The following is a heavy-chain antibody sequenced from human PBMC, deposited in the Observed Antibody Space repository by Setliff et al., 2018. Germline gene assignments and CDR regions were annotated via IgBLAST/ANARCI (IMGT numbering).Heavy chain of an antibody. CDR3: ARYNPKLPELAIYGSFDY. CDR2: INHSGNT. D-gene: IGHD3-3*01. CDR1: GDSISSGNW. Sequence: SETLSLTCAVSGDSISSGNWWSWVRQPPEKGLEWIGEINHSGNTNYNPSLKSRVTISLDTSKNQFSLKLTSGTAADTAVYHCARYNPKLPELAIYGSFDYWGQGALVTVSS. J-gene: IGHJ4*02. V-gene: IGHV4-4*02.